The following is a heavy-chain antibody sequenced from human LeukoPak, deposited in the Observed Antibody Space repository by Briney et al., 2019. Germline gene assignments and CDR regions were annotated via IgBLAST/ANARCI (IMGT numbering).Heavy chain of an antibody. CDR2: ISGSGGST. V-gene: IGHV3-23*01. Sequence: GGSLRLSCAASGFTFSSYAMSWVRQAPGKGLEWVSSISGSGGSTYCPDSVKGRFTIYRDNSKNTLYLKMISLRAEDTAVYYCAKTYSVGGTTSLDYWGQGALVTVSS. J-gene: IGHJ4*02. CDR3: AKTYSVGGTTSLDY. D-gene: IGHD1-26*01. CDR1: GFTFSSYA.